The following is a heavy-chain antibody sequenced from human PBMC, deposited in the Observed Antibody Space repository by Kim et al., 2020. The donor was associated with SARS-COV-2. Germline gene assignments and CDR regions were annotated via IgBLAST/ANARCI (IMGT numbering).Heavy chain of an antibody. CDR1: GGSINSMSYY. Sequence: SETLSLTCTVSGGSINSMSYYWAWIRQPPGKGLEWIATISYRGHTHYNPSLKGRVTISQDTSENQISLKLTSVIAADTAVYFCARDSSGWEHSYDHGIDVWGQGTTVTVSS. J-gene: IGHJ6*02. CDR3: ARDSSGWEHSYDHGIDV. V-gene: IGHV4-39*07. D-gene: IGHD6-19*01. CDR2: ISYRGHT.